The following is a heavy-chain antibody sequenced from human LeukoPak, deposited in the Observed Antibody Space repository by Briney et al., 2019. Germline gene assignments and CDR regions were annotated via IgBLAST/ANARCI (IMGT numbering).Heavy chain of an antibody. CDR1: GYTFNGHY. CDR3: ARVIWAATAFDY. Sequence: GASVKVSCKASGYTFNGHYMHWVRQAPGQGPEWMGWINPNSGDTNYARKFQGRVTLTTDTSISTAYMELSRLRSDDTAVYYCARVIWAATAFDYWGQGTLVTVSS. CDR2: INPNSGDT. V-gene: IGHV1-2*02. J-gene: IGHJ4*02. D-gene: IGHD2-21*01.